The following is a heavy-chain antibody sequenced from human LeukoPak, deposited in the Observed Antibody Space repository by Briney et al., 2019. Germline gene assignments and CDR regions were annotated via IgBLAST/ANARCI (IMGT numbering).Heavy chain of an antibody. D-gene: IGHD2-2*01. J-gene: IGHJ6*04. CDR2: INHSGST. Sequence: PSETLSLTSAVYGGSLSGYYWSWIRQPPGKGLEWIGEINHSGSTNYNPSLKSRVTISVDTSKNQFSLKLSSVTAADTAVYYCARSPVVPAALGYYYYGMDVWGKGTTVTVSS. CDR3: ARSPVVPAALGYYYYGMDV. V-gene: IGHV4-34*01. CDR1: GGSLSGYY.